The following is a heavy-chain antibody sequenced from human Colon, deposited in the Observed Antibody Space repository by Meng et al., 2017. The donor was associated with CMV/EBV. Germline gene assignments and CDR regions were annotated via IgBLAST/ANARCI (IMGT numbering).Heavy chain of an antibody. D-gene: IGHD2-2*01. V-gene: IGHV3-21*01. Sequence: GGSLRLSCAASGFTFSTYSMNWVRQAPGKGLEWVSSISPTGIYIYYTDSVKGRFTISRDNAANSLYLQMNSLRDEDTAVYYCVSDYCSSTSCPLGYWGQGTLVTVSS. CDR3: VSDYCSSTSCPLGY. CDR1: GFTFSTYS. J-gene: IGHJ4*02. CDR2: ISPTGIYI.